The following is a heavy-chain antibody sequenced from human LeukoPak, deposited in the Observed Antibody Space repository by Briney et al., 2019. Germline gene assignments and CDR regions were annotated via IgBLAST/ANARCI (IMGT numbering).Heavy chain of an antibody. Sequence: SETLSLTCAVSGYSISSGYYWGWIRQPPGKGLEWIGSIYHSGSTYYNPSLKSRVTISVDTSKNQFSLKLSSVTAADTAVYYCARENSPFDYWGQGTLVTVSP. CDR2: IYHSGST. CDR1: GYSISSGYY. J-gene: IGHJ4*02. CDR3: ARENSPFDY. V-gene: IGHV4-38-2*02.